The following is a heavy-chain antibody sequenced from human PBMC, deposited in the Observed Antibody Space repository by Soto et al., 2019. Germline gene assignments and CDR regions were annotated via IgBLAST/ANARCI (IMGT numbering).Heavy chain of an antibody. V-gene: IGHV4-39*01. CDR1: GGSISRNNHY. D-gene: IGHD6-19*01. CDR2: IPFSGST. CDR3: ARLGSSGWYQGSDFDS. J-gene: IGHJ4*02. Sequence: QLQLQESGPGLVKPSETLSLTCTVSGGSISRNNHYWGWIRQSPGKGLEWIGSIPFSGSTNYNPSLKSRVRISMAASMNQFSLRMSSVTAADTAVFYCARLGSSGWYQGSDFDSWGQGLLVTVSS.